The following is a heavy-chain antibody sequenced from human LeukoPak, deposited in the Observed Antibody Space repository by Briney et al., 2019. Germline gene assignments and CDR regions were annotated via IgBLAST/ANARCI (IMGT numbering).Heavy chain of an antibody. V-gene: IGHV3-23*01. CDR2: ISGSGDST. CDR1: GFTFSSYA. D-gene: IGHD6-13*01. J-gene: IGHJ4*02. CDR3: AKTRPLDSSSWSHGDY. Sequence: GGPWSLSGAASGFTFSSYAMSWFRKAPGKGLEWVSAISGSGDSTYYGDSVKGRFTISRDNSKNTLYLQMNSLRAEDTAVYYCAKTRPLDSSSWSHGDYWGQGTLVTVSS.